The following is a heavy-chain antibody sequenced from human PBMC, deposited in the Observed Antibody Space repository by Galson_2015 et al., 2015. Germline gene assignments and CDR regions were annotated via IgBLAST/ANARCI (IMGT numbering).Heavy chain of an antibody. J-gene: IGHJ4*02. D-gene: IGHD3-10*01. V-gene: IGHV1-8*01. CDR2: MNPNSGNT. CDR3: ARGSGSRYNYHFDY. CDR1: GYTFTVYD. Sequence: SVKVSCKASGYTFTVYDINWVRQATGQGLEWMGWMNPNSGNTGYAQMFQGRVTMTRDSSIGTAYMELSSLRSEDTAVYYCARGSGSRYNYHFDYWGQGTLVTVSS.